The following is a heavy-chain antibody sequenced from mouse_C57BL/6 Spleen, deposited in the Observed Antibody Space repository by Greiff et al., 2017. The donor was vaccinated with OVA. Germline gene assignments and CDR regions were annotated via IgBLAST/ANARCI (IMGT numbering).Heavy chain of an antibody. Sequence: QVHVKQPGAELVKPGASVKLSCKASGYTFTSYWMQWVKQRPGQGLEWIGEIDPSDSYTNYNQKFKGKATLTVDTSSSTAYMQLSSLTSEDSAVYYCATYGNYSYFDYWGQGTTLTVSS. D-gene: IGHD2-1*01. CDR1: GYTFTSYW. CDR3: ATYGNYSYFDY. V-gene: IGHV1-50*01. J-gene: IGHJ2*01. CDR2: IDPSDSYT.